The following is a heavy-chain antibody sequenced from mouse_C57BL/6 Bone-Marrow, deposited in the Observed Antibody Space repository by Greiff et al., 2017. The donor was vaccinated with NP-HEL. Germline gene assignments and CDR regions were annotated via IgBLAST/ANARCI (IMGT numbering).Heavy chain of an antibody. CDR2: IDPSDSYT. V-gene: IGHV1-69*01. CDR3: ARRELGRWYFDV. J-gene: IGHJ1*03. D-gene: IGHD4-1*01. CDR1: GYTFTSYW. Sequence: QVQLQQPGAELVMPGASVKLSCKASGYTFTSYWMHWVKQRPGQGLEWIGEIDPSDSYTNYNQKFKGKSTLTVDKSSSTAYMQLSSLTSEDSAVYYCARRELGRWYFDVWGTGTTVTVSS.